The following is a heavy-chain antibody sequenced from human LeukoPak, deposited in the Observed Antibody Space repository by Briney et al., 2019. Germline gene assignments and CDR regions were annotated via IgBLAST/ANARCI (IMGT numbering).Heavy chain of an antibody. V-gene: IGHV3-23*01. J-gene: IGHJ4*02. CDR1: GFTFSTYA. Sequence: GGSLGLSCAASGFTFSTYAMTWVRQAPGKGLEWVSGIGHSGADTYYADSVKGRFTISRDNSKNTLYLQVNSLRAEDTAIYYCAKGLFYDSGDHYYFDYWGQGTLVTVSS. D-gene: IGHD3-22*01. CDR3: AKGLFYDSGDHYYFDY. CDR2: IGHSGADT.